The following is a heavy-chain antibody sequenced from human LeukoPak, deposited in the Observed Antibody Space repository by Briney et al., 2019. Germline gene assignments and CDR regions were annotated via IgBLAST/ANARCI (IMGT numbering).Heavy chain of an antibody. Sequence: ASVKVSCKASGYTFTSYGISWVRQAPGQGLEWMGWISAYNGNTNYAQKLQGRVTMTTDTSTSTAYMELRSLRSDDTAVYYCARASVTYYYGSGTPNWFDPWGQGTLVTVSS. J-gene: IGHJ5*02. D-gene: IGHD3-10*01. V-gene: IGHV1-18*01. CDR3: ARASVTYYYGSGTPNWFDP. CDR1: GYTFTSYG. CDR2: ISAYNGNT.